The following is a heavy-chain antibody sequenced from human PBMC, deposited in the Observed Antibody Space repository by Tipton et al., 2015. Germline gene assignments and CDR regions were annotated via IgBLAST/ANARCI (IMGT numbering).Heavy chain of an antibody. V-gene: IGHV5-51*01. CDR3: ARAKRGYYYYYGMDV. J-gene: IGHJ6*02. CDR2: IYPGDSDT. D-gene: IGHD3-16*01. CDR1: GFSFSTYW. Sequence: QLVQSGAEVKKPGESLKISCKGSGFSFSTYWIAWVRQMPGKGLEWMGIIYPGDSDTRYSPSFQGQVIISADKFISTAYLQWSSLKASDTAMYYCARAKRGYYYYYGMDVWGQGTTVTISS.